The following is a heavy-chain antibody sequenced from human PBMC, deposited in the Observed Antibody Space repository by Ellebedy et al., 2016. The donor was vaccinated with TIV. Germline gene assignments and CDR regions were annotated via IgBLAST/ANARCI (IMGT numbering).Heavy chain of an antibody. J-gene: IGHJ6*02. CDR2: IVVGSGDT. CDR3: AVDCTSASCSTPHFYYSMDV. V-gene: IGHV1-58*02. CDR1: GHTFTTYG. D-gene: IGHD2-2*01. Sequence: SVKVSCXASGHTFTTYGIHWVRQAPGQRPEWMGWIVVGSGDTNYAHELRERVTITRDMSTSTAYMELSSLRSEDTAVYYCAVDCTSASCSTPHFYYSMDVWGLGTTVTVSS.